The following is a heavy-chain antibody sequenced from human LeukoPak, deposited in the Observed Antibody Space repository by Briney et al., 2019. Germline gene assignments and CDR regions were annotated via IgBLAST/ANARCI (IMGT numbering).Heavy chain of an antibody. CDR1: GYTFTGYY. V-gene: IGHV1-2*02. CDR3: ATSVLDGVFGN. J-gene: IGHJ4*02. D-gene: IGHD3-3*01. CDR2: INPNSGGT. Sequence: GASVKVSCKASGYTFTGYYMHWVRQAPGQGLEWMGWINPNSGGTNYAQKFQGRVTITADTSTDTAYMELSSLRSEDTAVYYCATSVLDGVFGNWGQGTLVTVSS.